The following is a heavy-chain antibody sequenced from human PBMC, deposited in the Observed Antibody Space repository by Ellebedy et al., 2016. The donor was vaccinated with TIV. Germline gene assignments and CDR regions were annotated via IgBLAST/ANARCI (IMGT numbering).Heavy chain of an antibody. J-gene: IGHJ5*01. V-gene: IGHV1-8*03. CDR3: ARGGMNRGVMIIASDS. CDR2: MNPKSGNS. CDR1: GYTFTSYD. Sequence: ASVKVSCKASGYTFTSYDINWVRQASGQGLEWMGWMNPKSGNSCYAQKFQGRFTITRDTSISTAYMELSSLRSDDTAVYYCARGGMNRGVMIIASDSWGHGTLVTVIS. D-gene: IGHD3-10*01.